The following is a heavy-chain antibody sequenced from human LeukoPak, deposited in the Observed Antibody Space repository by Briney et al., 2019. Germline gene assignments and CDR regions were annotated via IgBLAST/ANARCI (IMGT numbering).Heavy chain of an antibody. D-gene: IGHD2-15*01. CDR3: ARDSVVGVATWDY. J-gene: IGHJ4*02. CDR1: GFTFSNYT. Sequence: GGSLRLSCAASGFTFSNYTMHWVRQAPGKGLEYVSGINSNGGNTYYTNSVKGRFTVSRDNSKNTLYLQMGSLRVEDTAFYYCARDSVVGVATWDYWGQGTLVTVSS. CDR2: INSNGGNT. V-gene: IGHV3-64*01.